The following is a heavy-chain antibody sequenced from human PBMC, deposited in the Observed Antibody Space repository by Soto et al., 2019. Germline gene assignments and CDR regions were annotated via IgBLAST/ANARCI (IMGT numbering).Heavy chain of an antibody. CDR1: GFTFSNYW. D-gene: IGHD2-2*02. J-gene: IGHJ4*02. CDR3: ARDRGPNTPGY. V-gene: IGHV3-7*01. Sequence: GGSLRLSCAVSGFTFSNYWMTWVRQAPGKGLEWVAYMNQDGSQIYYVDSLRGRFTISRDNAKNSLYLQMNSLRVDDTAVYYCARDRGPNTPGYWGQGTLVTVSS. CDR2: MNQDGSQI.